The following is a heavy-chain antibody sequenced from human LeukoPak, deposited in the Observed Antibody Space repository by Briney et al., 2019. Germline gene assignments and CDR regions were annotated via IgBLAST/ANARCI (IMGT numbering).Heavy chain of an antibody. CDR3: TATDTTFDY. J-gene: IGHJ4*02. CDR2: TYYKSRWYN. Sequence: SQTLSLTCAISGDSVSRNSVTWNWIRQSPSRGLEWLGRTYYKSRWYNDYAVSVKSRITVNPDTSKNQFSLQLSSVTPEDSAIYYCTATDTTFDYWGQGTLVTVSS. D-gene: IGHD1-26*01. CDR1: GDSVSRNSVT. V-gene: IGHV6-1*01.